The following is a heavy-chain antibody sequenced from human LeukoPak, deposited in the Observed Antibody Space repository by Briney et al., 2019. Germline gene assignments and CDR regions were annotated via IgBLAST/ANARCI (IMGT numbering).Heavy chain of an antibody. CDR2: TYYRSKWYN. Sequence: SQTLSLTCAISGDSVSSGSPAWNWIRQSPSRGLEWLGRTYYRSKWYNDYAVSVTGRTTISPDTSKNQFSLHLNSVTPADTAVYYCARTTGPGSHGYLQHWGQGTLVTVSS. V-gene: IGHV6-1*01. CDR1: GDSVSSGSPA. J-gene: IGHJ1*01. D-gene: IGHD3-10*01. CDR3: ARTTGPGSHGYLQH.